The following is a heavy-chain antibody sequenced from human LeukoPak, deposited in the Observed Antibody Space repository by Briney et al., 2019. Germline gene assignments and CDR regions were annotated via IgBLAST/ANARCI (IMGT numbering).Heavy chain of an antibody. CDR1: GFTFSSYG. Sequence: GGSLRLSCAASGFTFSSYGMSWVRQAPGKGLEWVSAISGSGGSKYYADSVKGRFTISRDNSKNTLYLQMNSLRVEDTAVYYCAKDSKIVGPTFRSYHYMDVWGKGTTVTVSS. D-gene: IGHD1-26*01. CDR2: ISGSGGSK. V-gene: IGHV3-23*01. J-gene: IGHJ6*03. CDR3: AKDSKIVGPTFRSYHYMDV.